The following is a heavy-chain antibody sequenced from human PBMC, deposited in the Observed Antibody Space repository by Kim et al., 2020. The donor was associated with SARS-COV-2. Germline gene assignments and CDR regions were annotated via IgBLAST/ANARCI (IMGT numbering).Heavy chain of an antibody. CDR3: ARRGAVAGRREFDY. V-gene: IGHV4-4*02. J-gene: IGHJ4*02. Sequence: SPSLKSGVTISVDKSKNQFSLKLSSVTAADTAVYYCARRGAVAGRREFDYWGQGTLVTVSS. D-gene: IGHD6-19*01.